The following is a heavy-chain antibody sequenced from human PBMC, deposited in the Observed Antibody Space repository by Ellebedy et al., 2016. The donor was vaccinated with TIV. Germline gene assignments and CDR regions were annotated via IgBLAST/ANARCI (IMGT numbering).Heavy chain of an antibody. D-gene: IGHD5-24*01. CDR3: ARIREAFDI. J-gene: IGHJ3*02. Sequence: MPSETLSLTCTAPGGSISSYYWSWIRQPPGKGLEWIGYIYYSGSTNYNPSLKSRVTISVDTSKNQFSLKLSSVTAADTAVYYCARIREAFDIWGQGTMVTVSS. CDR1: GGSISSYY. V-gene: IGHV4-59*08. CDR2: IYYSGST.